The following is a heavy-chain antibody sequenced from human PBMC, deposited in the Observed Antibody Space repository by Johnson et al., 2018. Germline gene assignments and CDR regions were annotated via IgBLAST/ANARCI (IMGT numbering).Heavy chain of an antibody. CDR1: GFTLGNYY. V-gene: IGHV3-11*04. CDR2: ISAISRTI. J-gene: IGHJ6*03. Sequence: QVQLVESGGGLVKPGGSLRLSCAASGFTLGNYYMTWIRQAPGKGLEWVSHISAISRTIYYADSVKGRFSLSRDNSKDSLYLEMNNLRAEDTAVYYWASDRWTDCYCYAYVDIWGKGTTVTVSS. D-gene: IGHD4-23*01. CDR3: ASDRWTDCYCYAYVDI.